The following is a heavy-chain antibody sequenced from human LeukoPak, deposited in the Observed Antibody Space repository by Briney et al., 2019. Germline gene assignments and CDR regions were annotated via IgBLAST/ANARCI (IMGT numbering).Heavy chain of an antibody. D-gene: IGHD5-18*01. CDR2: IYYTGST. CDR1: GGSISPYY. Sequence: PSETLSLTCTVSGGSISPYYWSWIRQPPGKGLEWIGYIYYTGSTKYNPSLKSRVAMSVDTSKNQFSLKVNSVTAADTAMYYCARVLVDGYSDYWGQGTLVTVSS. J-gene: IGHJ4*02. CDR3: ARVLVDGYSDY. V-gene: IGHV4-59*08.